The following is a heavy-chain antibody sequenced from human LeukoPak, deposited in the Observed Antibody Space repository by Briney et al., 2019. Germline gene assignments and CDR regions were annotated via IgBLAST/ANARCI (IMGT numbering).Heavy chain of an antibody. Sequence: PSETLSLTCTVSGVSLNNYYWSWIRQPPGKTLEWIGYIYYTGSTNYNPSLKSRVTISVDTSKNQLSLRLSSVTAADTAVYYCARGETWVRYFDYWGQGTLVTVSS. CDR2: IYYTGST. J-gene: IGHJ4*02. CDR1: GVSLNNYY. V-gene: IGHV4-59*01. D-gene: IGHD3-16*01. CDR3: ARGETWVRYFDY.